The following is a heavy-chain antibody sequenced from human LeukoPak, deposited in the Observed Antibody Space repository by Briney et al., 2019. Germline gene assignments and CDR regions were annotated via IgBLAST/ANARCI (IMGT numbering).Heavy chain of an antibody. J-gene: IGHJ6*03. CDR3: ARAPIMQGGYTIIPPEYYYYYYYMDV. Sequence: GASVKVSCKASGYAFTSYGISWVRQAPGQGLEWMGWISAYNGNTNYAQKLQGRVTMTTDTSTSTAYMELRSLRSEDTAVYYCARAPIMQGGYTIIPPEYYYYYYYMDVWGKGTTVTVSS. D-gene: IGHD3-3*01. CDR2: ISAYNGNT. V-gene: IGHV1-18*01. CDR1: GYAFTSYG.